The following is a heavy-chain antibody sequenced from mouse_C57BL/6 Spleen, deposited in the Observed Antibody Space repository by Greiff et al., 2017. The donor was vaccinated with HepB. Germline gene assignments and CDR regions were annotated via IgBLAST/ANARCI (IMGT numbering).Heavy chain of an antibody. J-gene: IGHJ4*01. V-gene: IGHV1-9*01. CDR3: ARGRAYGNYVFYAMDY. D-gene: IGHD2-1*01. CDR1: GYTFTGYW. Sequence: VQLQESGAELMKPGASVKLSCKATGYTFTGYWIEWVKQRPGHGLEWIGEILPGSGSTNYNEKFKGKATFTADTSSNTAYMQLSSLTTEDSAIYYCARGRAYGNYVFYAMDYWGQGTSVTVSS. CDR2: ILPGSGST.